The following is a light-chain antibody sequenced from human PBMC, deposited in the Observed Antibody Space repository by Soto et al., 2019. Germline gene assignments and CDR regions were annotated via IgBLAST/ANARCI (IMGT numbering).Light chain of an antibody. Sequence: DIEMTQSPCSLYPSVGERVKISCQASQGISRSLAWYQQKPGKAPKLLIYAASSLQSGVPSRFSGSGFGTDFTLTISSLQPEDSAIYYCQQADTLPITFGQGTRLEIK. CDR1: QGISRS. J-gene: IGKJ5*01. V-gene: IGKV1D-12*01. CDR2: AAS. CDR3: QQADTLPIT.